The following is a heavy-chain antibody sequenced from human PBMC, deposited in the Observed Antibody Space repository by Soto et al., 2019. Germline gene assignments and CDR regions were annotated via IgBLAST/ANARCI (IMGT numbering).Heavy chain of an antibody. D-gene: IGHD3-10*01. CDR3: ARDGMVRGVIISYYYYGMDV. CDR1: GFTFSSYD. CDR2: ISYDGGNK. V-gene: IGHV3-30-3*01. J-gene: IGHJ6*02. Sequence: GSALRLSCAASGFTFSSYDMHWVRQAPGKGLEWVAVISYDGGNKYYADSVKGRFTTSRDNSKNTLYLQMNSLRAEDTAVYYCARDGMVRGVIISYYYYGMDVWGQGTTVTVSS.